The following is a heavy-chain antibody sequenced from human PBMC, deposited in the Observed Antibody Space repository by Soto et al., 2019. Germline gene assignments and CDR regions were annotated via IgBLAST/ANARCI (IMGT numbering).Heavy chain of an antibody. CDR1: GCNFGDYA. D-gene: IGHD3-22*01. V-gene: IGHV3-49*04. J-gene: IGHJ5*02. Sequence: GVSLSLSWTASGCNFGDYAMSWVRQAPGKGLEWVGFIRSKAYGGTTEYAASVKGRFTISRDDSKSIAYLQMNSLKTEDTAVYYCTRSPYYYDSSGYYISWFDPWGQGTLVTVSS. CDR3: TRSPYYYDSSGYYISWFDP. CDR2: IRSKAYGGTT.